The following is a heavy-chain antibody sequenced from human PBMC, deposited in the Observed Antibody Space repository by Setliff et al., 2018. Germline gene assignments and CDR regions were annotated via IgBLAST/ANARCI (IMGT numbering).Heavy chain of an antibody. D-gene: IGHD6-19*01. J-gene: IGHJ4*02. CDR2: ISGNGDTT. Sequence: GGSLRLSCAASGFTFSNYAMNWVRQAPGKGLEWVSVISGNGDTTYYADSVKGRFTISRDNSRNTLYLQMNSLRAEDTAVYYCAKRIGSGWFGLDYWGQGTLVTVSS. CDR3: AKRIGSGWFGLDY. CDR1: GFTFSNYA. V-gene: IGHV3-23*01.